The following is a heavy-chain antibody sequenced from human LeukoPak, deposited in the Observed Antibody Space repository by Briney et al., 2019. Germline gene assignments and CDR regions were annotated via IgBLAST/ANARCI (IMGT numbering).Heavy chain of an antibody. D-gene: IGHD3-10*01. V-gene: IGHV3-74*01. J-gene: IGHJ4*02. CDR1: GFTFSGYW. CDR2: INSDGSTT. CDR3: ANTYGSWGNFDT. Sequence: GGSLRLSCAASGFTFSGYWMHWGRQAPGTGLVWVSVINSDGSTTRYADSVRGRFTISRDNAKNTLYLQMNSLRAEDTAVYYCANTYGSWGNFDTWGQGTLVTVSS.